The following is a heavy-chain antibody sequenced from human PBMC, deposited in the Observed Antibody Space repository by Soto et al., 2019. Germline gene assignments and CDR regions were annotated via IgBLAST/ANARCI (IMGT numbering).Heavy chain of an antibody. CDR3: ARQRIIAMNYYYFGMDV. J-gene: IGHJ6*02. V-gene: IGHV5-51*01. CDR1: GYSFTSYW. D-gene: IGHD3-16*02. Sequence: GESLKISCKGSGYSFTSYWIGWVRQMPVKGLEWMGIIYPGDSDTRYSPSFQGQVTISADKSISTAYLQWSGLKASDTAMYYCARQRIIAMNYYYFGMDVWGQGTTVTVSS. CDR2: IYPGDSDT.